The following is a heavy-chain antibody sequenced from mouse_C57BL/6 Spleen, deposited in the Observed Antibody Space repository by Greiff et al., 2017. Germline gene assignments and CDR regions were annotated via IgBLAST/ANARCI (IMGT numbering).Heavy chain of an antibody. V-gene: IGHV1-72*01. CDR3: ARGPLYYGSSYVGGFDY. CDR2: IYPNSGGP. D-gene: IGHD1-1*01. CDR1: DYTFPIYF. Sequence: QLQQSAAALFPPSAAFPLSSNSPDYTFPIYFIHVVNHSPLLVLYFIGRIYPNSGGPKYNEKFKSKATLTVDKPSSTAYMQLSRLTSEDSAVYCCARGPLYYGSSYVGGFDYWGKGTTRTVSS. J-gene: IGHJ2*01.